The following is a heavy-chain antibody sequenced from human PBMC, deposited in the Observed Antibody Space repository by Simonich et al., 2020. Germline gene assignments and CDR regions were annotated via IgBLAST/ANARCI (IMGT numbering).Heavy chain of an antibody. D-gene: IGHD6-13*01. CDR3: ARDAAGDY. CDR2: ISSSSSYI. Sequence: EVQLVESGGGLVKPGGSLRLSCAASGFTFSSYSMNWVRQAPGKGRGWVSSISSSSSYIYYADSLKGRFTISRDNAKNSLYLQMNSLRAEDTAVYYCARDAAGDYWGQGTLVTVSS. V-gene: IGHV3-21*01. J-gene: IGHJ4*02. CDR1: GFTFSSYS.